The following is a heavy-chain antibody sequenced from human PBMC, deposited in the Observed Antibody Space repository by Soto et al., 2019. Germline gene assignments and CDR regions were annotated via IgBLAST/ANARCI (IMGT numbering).Heavy chain of an antibody. V-gene: IGHV4-31*11. J-gene: IGHJ6*01. CDR2: IYYSGST. Sequence: PWETLSLTCAVSGGAISSRGYYSSLIRQHPGKGLEWIGYIYYSGSTYYNPCLKSRVTISVDTSKKHFSLKLSSVTAADPALYSCERAPPLYGMDVWGQGTTVTVSS. CDR3: ERAPPLYGMDV. CDR1: GGAISSRGYY.